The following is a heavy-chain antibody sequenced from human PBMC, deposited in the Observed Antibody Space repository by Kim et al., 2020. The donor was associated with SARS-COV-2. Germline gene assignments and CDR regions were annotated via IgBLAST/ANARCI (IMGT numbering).Heavy chain of an antibody. V-gene: IGHV3-74*01. D-gene: IGHD6-19*01. CDR1: GFTFSNSW. Sequence: GGSLRLSCAASGFTFSNSWMHWVRQVPGKGLVWVSRIKSDGTTTDYADSVKGRFTISRDNAKSTLYLKVNSLKAEDTAVYYCSRSIYVSSGQAYWGQGILVTVSS. CDR3: SRSIYVSSGQAY. J-gene: IGHJ4*02. CDR2: IKSDGTTT.